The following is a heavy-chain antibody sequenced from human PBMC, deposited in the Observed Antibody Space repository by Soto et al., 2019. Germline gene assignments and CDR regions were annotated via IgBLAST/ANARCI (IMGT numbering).Heavy chain of an antibody. J-gene: IGHJ6*02. CDR1: GGTFSSYA. Sequence: ASVKVSCKASGGTFSSYAISWVRQAPGQGLEWMGGIIPIFGTANYAQKFQGRVTITADESTSTAYMELSSLRSEDTAVYYCARGSSSWPRVPYSSGRRLDYYYYYGMDVWGQGTTVTVSS. D-gene: IGHD6-13*01. CDR3: ARGSSSWPRVPYSSGRRLDYYYYYGMDV. V-gene: IGHV1-69*13. CDR2: IIPIFGTA.